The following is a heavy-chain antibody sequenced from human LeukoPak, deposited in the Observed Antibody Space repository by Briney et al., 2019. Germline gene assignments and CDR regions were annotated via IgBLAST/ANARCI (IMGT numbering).Heavy chain of an antibody. V-gene: IGHV3-30*03. Sequence: GGSLRLSCAASGFTLSSYGMHWVRQAPGKGLEWVAVISYDGSNKYYADSVKGRFTISRDNSKNTLHLQMNSLRIEDTAVYYCTREGMGTSFSAWFHPWGQGTLVTVSS. D-gene: IGHD1-7*01. CDR2: ISYDGSNK. CDR3: TREGMGTSFSAWFHP. J-gene: IGHJ5*01. CDR1: GFTLSSYG.